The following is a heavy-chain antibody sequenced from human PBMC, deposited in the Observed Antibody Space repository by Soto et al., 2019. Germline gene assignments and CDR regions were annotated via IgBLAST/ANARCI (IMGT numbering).Heavy chain of an antibody. CDR1: GYIFTRYA. CDR3: TRDGIVGTA. D-gene: IGHD5-12*01. CDR2: LNVGNGDT. V-gene: IGHV1-3*01. J-gene: IGHJ5*02. Sequence: QVQLVQSGAEVKKPGASVRVSCKASGYIFTRYAIHWVRQAPGQRLEWMGWLNVGNGDTRYSPKLQGRVTITRDTSASTAYMDLNSLISEDTAVYYCTRDGIVGTAWGQGTLVTVSS.